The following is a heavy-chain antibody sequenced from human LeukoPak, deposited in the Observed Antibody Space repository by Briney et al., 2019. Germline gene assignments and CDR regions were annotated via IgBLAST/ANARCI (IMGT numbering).Heavy chain of an antibody. CDR1: GGSFSGYY. CDR3: AGERGGMVRLDY. D-gene: IGHD3-10*01. J-gene: IGHJ4*02. Sequence: PSETLSLTCAVYGGSFSGYYWSWIRQPPGKGLEWIGEINHSGSTNYNPSLKSRVTMSVDTSKNQFSLKLSSVTAADTAVYYCAGERGGMVRLDYWGQGTLVTVSS. V-gene: IGHV4-34*01. CDR2: INHSGST.